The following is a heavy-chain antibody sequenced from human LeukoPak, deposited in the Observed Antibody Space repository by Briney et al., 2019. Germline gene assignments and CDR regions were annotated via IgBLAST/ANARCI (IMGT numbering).Heavy chain of an antibody. CDR1: GGSISSYY. Sequence: PSETLSLTCTVSGGSISSYYWSWIRQPLGKGLEWIGYIYYSGSTNYNPSLKSRVTISVDTSKNQFSLKLSSVTAADTAVYYCARQQLDYDILTGYYRPGGFDIWGQGTMVTVSS. J-gene: IGHJ3*02. D-gene: IGHD3-9*01. CDR3: ARQQLDYDILTGYYRPGGFDI. CDR2: IYYSGST. V-gene: IGHV4-59*08.